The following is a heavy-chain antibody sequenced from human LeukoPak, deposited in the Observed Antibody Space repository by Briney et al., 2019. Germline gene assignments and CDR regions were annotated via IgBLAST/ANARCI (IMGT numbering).Heavy chain of an antibody. Sequence: GGSLRLSCAASGFTFSSYAMHWVRQAPGKGLEWVAVISYDGSNKYYADSVKGRFTISRDNSKNTLYLQMNSLRAEDTAVYYCARDRSYCGGDCYSEGIDYWGQGTLVTVSS. CDR1: GFTFSSYA. J-gene: IGHJ4*02. CDR3: ARDRSYCGGDCYSEGIDY. CDR2: ISYDGSNK. V-gene: IGHV3-30-3*01. D-gene: IGHD2-21*02.